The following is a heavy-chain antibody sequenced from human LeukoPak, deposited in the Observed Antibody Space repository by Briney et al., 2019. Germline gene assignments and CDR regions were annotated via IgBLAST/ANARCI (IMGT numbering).Heavy chain of an antibody. CDR2: ISYDGSNK. J-gene: IGHJ5*02. CDR1: GFTFSSYA. D-gene: IGHD1-26*01. V-gene: IGHV3-30-3*01. CDR3: ARANLGATSRNWFDP. Sequence: GGSLRLSCAASGFTFSSYAMHWVRQAPGKGLEWVAVISYDGSNKYYADSVKGRFTISIDNSKNTLYLQMNSLRAEDTAVYYCARANLGATSRNWFDPWGQGTLVTVSS.